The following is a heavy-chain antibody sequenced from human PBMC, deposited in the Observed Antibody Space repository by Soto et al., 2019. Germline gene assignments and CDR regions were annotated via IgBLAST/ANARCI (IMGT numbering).Heavy chain of an antibody. CDR2: ITRDGYNK. V-gene: IGHV3-30*04. CDR3: TKSSGGSSAVGMDY. J-gene: IGHJ4*01. D-gene: IGHD2-15*01. Sequence: QVQLVESGGGVVQPGRSLRLSCAVSGFIFKNYALNWVRQAPGKGLEWVASITRDGYNKYYADSVKGRFTISRDNSKNTRSLQMTALRVEDSSVYYCTKSSGGSSAVGMDYWGPGPLVTVSS. CDR1: GFIFKNYA.